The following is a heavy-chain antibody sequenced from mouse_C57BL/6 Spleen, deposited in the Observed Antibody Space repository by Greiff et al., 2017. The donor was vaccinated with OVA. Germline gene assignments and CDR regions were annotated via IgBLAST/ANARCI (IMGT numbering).Heavy chain of an antibody. V-gene: IGHV6-3*01. CDR3: TRDYYAMDY. Sequence: EVNLVESGGGLVQPGGSMKLSCVASGFTFSNYWMNWVRQSPEKGLEWVAQIRLKSDNYATHYAESVKGRFTISRDDSKSSVYLQMNNLRAEDTGIYYCTRDYYAMDYWGQGTSVTVSS. J-gene: IGHJ4*01. CDR1: GFTFSNYW. CDR2: IRLKSDNYAT.